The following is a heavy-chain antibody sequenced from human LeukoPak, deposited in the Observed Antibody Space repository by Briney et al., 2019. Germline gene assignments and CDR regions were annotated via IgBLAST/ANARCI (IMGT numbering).Heavy chain of an antibody. CDR2: INQSGDT. CDR1: GESFSGYY. Sequence: SETLSLTCGVSGESFSGYYWSWLRQPPGKGLEWIGEINQSGDTNYNPSFETRVTMSVDASKKQFSLKVKSVTAADGAVYYCARSLSPYYDVTSAYWVWGYWGQGTLVTISS. CDR3: ARSLSPYYDVTSAYWVWGY. J-gene: IGHJ4*02. V-gene: IGHV4-34*01. D-gene: IGHD3-3*01.